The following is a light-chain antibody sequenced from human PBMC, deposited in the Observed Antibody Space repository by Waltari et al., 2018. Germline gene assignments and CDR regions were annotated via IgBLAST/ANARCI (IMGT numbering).Light chain of an antibody. CDR3: QSYDSSLSGSGVV. CDR2: GNS. V-gene: IGLV1-40*01. Sequence: QSVLTQPPSVSGAPGQRVTISCTGSSSNIGAGHDVPWYQQLPGTAPKLLIYGNSNRPSGVPDRFSGFKSGTSASLAITGLQAEDEADYYCQSYDSSLSGSGVVFGGGTKLTVL. J-gene: IGLJ2*01. CDR1: SSNIGAGHD.